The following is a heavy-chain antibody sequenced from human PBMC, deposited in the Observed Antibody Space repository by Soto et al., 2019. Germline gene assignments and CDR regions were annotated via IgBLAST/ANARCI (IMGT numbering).Heavy chain of an antibody. V-gene: IGHV1-18*04. CDR3: ARENRYDFYIDY. CDR2: ISAYNGNT. Sequence: XSVKVCCTTSGSTFTSYGIRLVRQAPGQGLEWMGWISAYNGNTNYSQKLQGRVTMTTDTSTSTAYMELRSLRSDDTAVYYCARENRYDFYIDYWGQGTLVTVSS. D-gene: IGHD3-3*01. CDR1: GSTFTSYG. J-gene: IGHJ4*02.